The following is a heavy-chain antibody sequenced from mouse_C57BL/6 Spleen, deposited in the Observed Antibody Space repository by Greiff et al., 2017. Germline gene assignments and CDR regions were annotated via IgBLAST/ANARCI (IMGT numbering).Heavy chain of an antibody. Sequence: QVHVKRSGAELVRPGTSVKVSCKASGYAFTNYLIEWVKQRPGQGLEWIGVINPGSGGTNYNEKFKGKATLTADTSSSTAYMQLSSLTSEDSAVYFCARNYYAMDYWGQGTSVTVSS. V-gene: IGHV1-54*01. D-gene: IGHD2-1*01. CDR3: ARNYYAMDY. CDR2: INPGSGGT. CDR1: GYAFTNYL. J-gene: IGHJ4*01.